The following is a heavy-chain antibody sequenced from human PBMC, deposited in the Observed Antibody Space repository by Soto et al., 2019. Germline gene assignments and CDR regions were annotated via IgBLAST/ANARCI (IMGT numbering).Heavy chain of an antibody. CDR2: IWYDGSNK. Sequence: GGSLRLSCAASGFTFSSYGMHWVRQAPGKGLEWVAVIWYDGSNKYYADSVKGRFTISRDNSKNTLYLQMNSLRAEDTAVYYCARELTTTSYYYYYMDVWGKGTTVTVSS. D-gene: IGHD3-22*01. J-gene: IGHJ6*03. V-gene: IGHV3-33*01. CDR3: ARELTTTSYYYYYMDV. CDR1: GFTFSSYG.